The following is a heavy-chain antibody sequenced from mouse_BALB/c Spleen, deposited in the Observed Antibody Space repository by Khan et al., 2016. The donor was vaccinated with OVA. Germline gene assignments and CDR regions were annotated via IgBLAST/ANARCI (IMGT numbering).Heavy chain of an antibody. J-gene: IGHJ1*01. Sequence: QVQLKQSGPELKKPGETVKISCKASGYSFTNYGMNWVKQAPGKGLKWMGWINTYTGEPTYTDDFKGRFAFSLETSASTAYLQIINLKNEDKGTYLCERKGNWEFDVWGAGTTVTVSS. V-gene: IGHV9-1*02. CDR1: GYSFTNYG. CDR2: INTYTGEP. CDR3: ERKGNWEFDV.